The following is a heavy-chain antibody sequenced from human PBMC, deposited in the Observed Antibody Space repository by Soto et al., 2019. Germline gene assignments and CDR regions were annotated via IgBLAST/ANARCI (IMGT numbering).Heavy chain of an antibody. CDR2: VSHDGSNK. V-gene: IGHV3-30*03. J-gene: IGHJ4*02. D-gene: IGHD5-18*01. CDR3: VRDGEGGYSQVDH. Sequence: QVQLVESGGGVVQPGGSLRLSCVVSGFSFRNYGMHWVRRVAGGGLEWVAVVSHDGSNKYYVDSLKGRFTISRDNSKNTVFLQMDSLGPDDTAVYYCVRDGEGGYSQVDHWGQGTLVIVSS. CDR1: GFSFRNYG.